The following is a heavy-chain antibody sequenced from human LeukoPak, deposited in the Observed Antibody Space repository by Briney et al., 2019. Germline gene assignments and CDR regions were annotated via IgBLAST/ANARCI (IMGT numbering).Heavy chain of an antibody. CDR1: GYTFAGYY. J-gene: IGHJ6*02. D-gene: IGHD5-18*01. Sequence: GASVKVSCKASGYTFAGYYMHWVRQAPGQGLEWVGWINPRSGGTNYAQKFQGRVTMTVDPSSNTAHMELSNLRSDDTAMYYCARDFGWIQPQWGYYYYGMDVWGQGTTVTVSS. CDR3: ARDFGWIQPQWGYYYYGMDV. V-gene: IGHV1-2*02. CDR2: INPRSGGT.